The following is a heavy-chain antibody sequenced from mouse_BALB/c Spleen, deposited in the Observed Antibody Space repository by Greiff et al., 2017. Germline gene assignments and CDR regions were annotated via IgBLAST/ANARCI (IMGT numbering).Heavy chain of an antibody. V-gene: IGHV5-6*01. D-gene: IGHD4-1*02. CDR1: GFTFSSYG. J-gene: IGHJ1*01. CDR3: ARHPQLGRGYWYFDV. CDR2: ISSGGSYT. Sequence: EVQLVESGGDLVKPGGSLKLSCAASGFTFSSYGMSWVRQTPDKRLEWVATISSGGSYTYYPDSVKGRFTISRDNAKNTLYLQMSSLKSEDTAMYYCARHPQLGRGYWYFDVWGAGTTVTVSS.